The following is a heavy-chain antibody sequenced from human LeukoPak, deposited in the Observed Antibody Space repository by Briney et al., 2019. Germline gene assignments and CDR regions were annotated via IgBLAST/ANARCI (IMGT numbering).Heavy chain of an antibody. Sequence: GRSLRLSCAASGFTFSSHWMNWVRQAPGKGLEWVANIKEDGSEKYYVDSVKGRFTISRDNAKNSLCLQMNSLRAEDTAIYYCVRSAGYWGQGTLVTVSS. CDR3: VRSAGY. CDR1: GFTFSSHW. J-gene: IGHJ4*02. CDR2: IKEDGSEK. V-gene: IGHV3-7*05.